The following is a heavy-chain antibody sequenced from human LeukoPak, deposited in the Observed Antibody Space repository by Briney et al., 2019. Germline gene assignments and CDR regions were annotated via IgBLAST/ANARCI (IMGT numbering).Heavy chain of an antibody. CDR1: GFTFSRNP. J-gene: IGHJ5*02. V-gene: IGHV3-48*04. D-gene: IGHD2-2*01. Sequence: GGSLRLSCAASGFTFSRNPMNWVRQAPGKGLEWVSYISGSGSNTKYADSVKGRFTISRDNAENSLYLQMNSLRAEDTAVYYCARDSAHTVVVPAVIPPGLDNWFDPWGQGTLVTVSS. CDR3: ARDSAHTVVVPAVIPPGLDNWFDP. CDR2: ISGSGSNT.